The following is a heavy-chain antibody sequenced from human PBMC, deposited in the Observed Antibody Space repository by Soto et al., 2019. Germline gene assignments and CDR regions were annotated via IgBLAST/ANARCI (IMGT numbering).Heavy chain of an antibody. D-gene: IGHD3-3*01. CDR3: AKKRDFWSGSGFDP. Sequence: VGSLRLSCAASGFTFSSYAMSWVRQAPGKGLEWVSAISGSGGSTYYADSVKGRFTISRDNSKNTLYLQMNSLRAEETAVYYCAKKRDFWSGSGFDPWGQGTLVTVSS. J-gene: IGHJ5*02. CDR2: ISGSGGST. CDR1: GFTFSSYA. V-gene: IGHV3-23*01.